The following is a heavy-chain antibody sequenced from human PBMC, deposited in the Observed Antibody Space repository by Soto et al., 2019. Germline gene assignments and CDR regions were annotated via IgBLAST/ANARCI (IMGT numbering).Heavy chain of an antibody. CDR2: VNTYNGNP. CDR1: GYTFTDYA. V-gene: IGHV1-18*01. J-gene: IGHJ4*02. Sequence: QVQLVQSGVEVKKPGASVKVSCKASGYTFTDYAISWVRQAPGRGLEWMGCVNTYNGNPNYAQIFQGRVTMTTDTSTDTAYMELRSLKSDDAAVYYCARDSQYSTSWQRFDSWGQGTLVTVSS. D-gene: IGHD6-13*01. CDR3: ARDSQYSTSWQRFDS.